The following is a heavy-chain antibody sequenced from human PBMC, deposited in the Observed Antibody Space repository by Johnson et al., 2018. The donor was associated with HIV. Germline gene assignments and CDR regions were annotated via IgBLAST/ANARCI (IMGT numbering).Heavy chain of an antibody. J-gene: IGHJ3*02. CDR1: GFTFSNYA. CDR2: ISYDGSNK. CDR3: ARGREGGNYQGGAFEI. Sequence: QVQLVESGGGVVQPGRSLRLSCAASGFTFSNYALHWVRQAPGKGLEWVAVISYDGSNKYYADSVKGRFTISRDNSKNTLYLQMNSLRAEDTAVYYCARGREGGNYQGGAFEIWGQGTMVTVSS. V-gene: IGHV3-30*04. D-gene: IGHD1-26*01.